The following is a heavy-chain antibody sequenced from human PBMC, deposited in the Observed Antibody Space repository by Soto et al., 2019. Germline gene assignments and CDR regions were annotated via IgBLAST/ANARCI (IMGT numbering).Heavy chain of an antibody. CDR2: ISAYNGNT. CDR3: ARGEAAAPSYYYYGMDV. Sequence: QVQLVQSGAEVKKPGDSVKVSCKASGYTFTSYGISWVRQAPGQGLEWMGWISAYNGNTNYAQKLQGRVTMTTDTSTSTAYMELRSLRSDDTVVYYCARGEAAAPSYYYYGMDVWGQVTTVTVSS. V-gene: IGHV1-18*04. D-gene: IGHD6-13*01. J-gene: IGHJ6*02. CDR1: GYTFTSYG.